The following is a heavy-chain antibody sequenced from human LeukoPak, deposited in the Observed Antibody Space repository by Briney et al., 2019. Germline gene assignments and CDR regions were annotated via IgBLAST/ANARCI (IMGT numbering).Heavy chain of an antibody. CDR1: GGSISNIIPSNNHY. V-gene: IGHV4-39*01. CDR2: IFYSGST. J-gene: IGHJ5*02. D-gene: IGHD5-18*01. CDR3: ARHLHVDTAMGHNWFDP. Sequence: ASETLSLTCTVSGGSISNIIPSNNHYWGWIRQPPGKGLEWIGSIFYSGSTYYTPSLKSRATISVDTSKNQFSLKLKSVTAADTAVYYCARHLHVDTAMGHNWFDPWGQGTLVTVSS.